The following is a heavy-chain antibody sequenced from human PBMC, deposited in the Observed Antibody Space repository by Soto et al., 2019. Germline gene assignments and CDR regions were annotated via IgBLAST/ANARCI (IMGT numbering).Heavy chain of an antibody. J-gene: IGHJ4*02. CDR3: ARAYYFGSGTSYTLYY. CDR1: GFTFSNYG. V-gene: IGHV3-30*03. CDR2: ISDDGVSK. Sequence: GGSLRLSCAASGFTFSNYGMHWVRQAPGKGLEWVAVISDDGVSKYYADSVQGRFTISRDNSESVVLLQMNSLRPDDTALYFCARAYYFGSGTSYTLYYWGQGXQVTVSS. D-gene: IGHD3-10*01.